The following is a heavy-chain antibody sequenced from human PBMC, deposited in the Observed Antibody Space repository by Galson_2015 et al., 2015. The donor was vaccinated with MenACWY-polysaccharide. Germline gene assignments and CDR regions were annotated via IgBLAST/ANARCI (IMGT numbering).Heavy chain of an antibody. J-gene: IGHJ5*02. Sequence: SLRLSCAASGFTFSNYAMSWVRQAPGKGLEWVSTIEGDGPGTFYADSVKGRFTISKDNSKNTLYLQMNSLRAGDTATYFCAKDGVSANGVYDWFDPWGQGTLVTVSS. CDR2: IEGDGPGT. CDR1: GFTFSNYA. D-gene: IGHD2-8*01. CDR3: AKDGVSANGVYDWFDP. V-gene: IGHV3-23*01.